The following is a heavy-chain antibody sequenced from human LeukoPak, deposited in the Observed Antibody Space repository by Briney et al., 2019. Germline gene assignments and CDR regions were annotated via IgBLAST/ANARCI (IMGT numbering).Heavy chain of an antibody. V-gene: IGHV3-23*01. D-gene: IGHD3-3*01. CDR2: ISGSGGST. J-gene: IGHJ4*02. CDR1: GFTFSSYA. CDR3: AKDTYDFWSGYYIDY. Sequence: GGSLRLSCAASGFTFSSYAMSWVRQAPGKGPEWVSAISGSGGSTYYADSVKGRFTISRDNSKNTLYLQMNSLRAEDTAVYYCAKDTYDFWSGYYIDYWGQGTLVTVSS.